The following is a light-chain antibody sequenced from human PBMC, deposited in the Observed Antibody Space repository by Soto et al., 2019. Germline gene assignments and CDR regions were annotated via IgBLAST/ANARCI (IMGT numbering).Light chain of an antibody. V-gene: IGLV2-8*01. Sequence: QSVLTQPPSASGSPGQSVTISCTGTSSDVGAYNYVSWYQQHPGKAPKLMIYEVSKRPSGVPDRFSGSKSANTASLTVSGLQAEDEADYYCSSYAGSNNLVFGGGTKLTVL. CDR1: SSDVGAYNY. CDR3: SSYAGSNNLV. J-gene: IGLJ2*01. CDR2: EVS.